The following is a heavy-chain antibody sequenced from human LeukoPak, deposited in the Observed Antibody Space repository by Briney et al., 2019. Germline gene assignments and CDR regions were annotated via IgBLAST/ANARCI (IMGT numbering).Heavy chain of an antibody. Sequence: SETLSLTCNVSGGSISSYYWNWIRQPPGKGLEWIGYIYYSGDTNYNPSLKSRATISVDTSKNQFSLRLSSVTAADTAIYYCVRRNTDMIRDHWGQGTLVTVSS. CDR2: IYYSGDT. CDR3: VRRNTDMIRDH. J-gene: IGHJ4*02. CDR1: GGSISSYY. V-gene: IGHV4-59*08. D-gene: IGHD3-10*01.